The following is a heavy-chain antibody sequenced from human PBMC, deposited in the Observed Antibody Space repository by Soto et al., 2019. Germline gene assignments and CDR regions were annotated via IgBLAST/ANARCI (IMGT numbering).Heavy chain of an antibody. CDR3: AKMVGATLVDY. CDR2: IYHSGST. Sequence: QVQLQESGPGLVKPSGTLSLTCTVSGASIITRSDAWWSWVRQPPGKGLEWIGEIYHSGSTNYNPSRKSRVTMSVDTSKNQFSLRLSSVTAADTAVYYCAKMVGATLVDYWGQGTLVTVSS. D-gene: IGHD1-26*01. J-gene: IGHJ4*02. V-gene: IGHV4-4*02. CDR1: GASIITRSDAW.